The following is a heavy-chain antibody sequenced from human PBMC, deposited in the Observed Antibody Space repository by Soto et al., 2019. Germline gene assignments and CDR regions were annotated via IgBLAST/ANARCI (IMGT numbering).Heavy chain of an antibody. Sequence: QVQLQESGPGLVKPSQTLSLTCTVSGDSISSGDYYWSWIRQPPGKVLQWIGYIYYSGSTHSRPSLQSLVTISADTSKNQFSQKLNSVTAADTAVYYCARGAYSDSSSYFDYWGQGTLVPVSS. J-gene: IGHJ4*02. D-gene: IGHD6-6*01. CDR3: ARGAYSDSSSYFDY. CDR2: IYYSGST. V-gene: IGHV4-30-4*01. CDR1: GDSISSGDYY.